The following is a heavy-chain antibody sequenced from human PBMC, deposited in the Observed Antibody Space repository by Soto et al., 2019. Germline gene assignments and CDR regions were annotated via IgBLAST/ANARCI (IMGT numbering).Heavy chain of an antibody. V-gene: IGHV3-33*01. D-gene: IGHD5-12*01. CDR2: IWYDGSNK. CDR3: ARDRGVATITFDY. CDR1: GFTFSSYG. J-gene: IGHJ4*02. Sequence: GGSLRLSCAASGFTFSSYGMHWVRQAPGKGLEWVAVIWYDGSNKYYADSVKGRFTISRDNSKNTLYLQMNSLRAEDTAVYYCARDRGVATITFDYWGQGTLVTVSS.